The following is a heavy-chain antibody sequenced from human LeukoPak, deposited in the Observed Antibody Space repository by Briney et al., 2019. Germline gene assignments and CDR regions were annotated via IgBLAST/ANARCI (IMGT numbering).Heavy chain of an antibody. CDR2: IYYSGST. V-gene: IGHV4-39*01. D-gene: IGHD2-8*01. Sequence: PSETLSLTCTVSGGSISSSSYYWGWIRQPPGKGPEWIGSIYYSGSTYYNPSLKSRVTISVDTSKNQFSLKLSSVTAADTAVYYCARTVLKAIGWVGFPNNWFDPWGQGTLVTVSS. CDR3: ARTVLKAIGWVGFPNNWFDP. CDR1: GGSISSSSYY. J-gene: IGHJ5*02.